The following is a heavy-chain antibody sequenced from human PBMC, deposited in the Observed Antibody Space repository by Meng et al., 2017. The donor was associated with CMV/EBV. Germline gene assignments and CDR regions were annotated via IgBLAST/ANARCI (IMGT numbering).Heavy chain of an antibody. D-gene: IGHD1-7*01. CDR2: IYSEGTT. CDR3: ARDGNYHGV. V-gene: IGHV3-53*01. J-gene: IGHJ4*02. Sequence: ELERVESGGGLIQPGGAMTLSCAASGFTVSNNYMRWFRQAPGKGLEWVSLIYSEGTTDYADSVKGRFTISRDNSKNTLYLQMNSLRAEDTAVYYCARDGNYHGVWGQGTLVTVSS. CDR1: GFTVSNNY.